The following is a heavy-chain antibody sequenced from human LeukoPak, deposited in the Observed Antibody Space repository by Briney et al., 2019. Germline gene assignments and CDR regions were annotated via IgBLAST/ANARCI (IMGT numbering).Heavy chain of an antibody. J-gene: IGHJ5*02. CDR3: ARVRPNIAARPSMGGTKYNWFDP. CDR2: IYYSGTT. Sequence: SETLSLTCTVSGGSISSTSYYWGWIRQPPGKGLSWIGNIYYSGTTYYNPSLKSRVTISVDTSKNQFSLKLSSVTAADTAVYYCARVRPNIAARPSMGGTKYNWFDPWGQGTLVTVSS. CDR1: GGSISSTSYY. D-gene: IGHD6-6*01. V-gene: IGHV4-39*07.